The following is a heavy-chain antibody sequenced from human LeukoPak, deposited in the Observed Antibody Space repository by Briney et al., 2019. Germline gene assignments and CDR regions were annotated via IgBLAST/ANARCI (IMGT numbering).Heavy chain of an antibody. CDR1: GFTFSSYG. J-gene: IGHJ4*02. V-gene: IGHV3-23*01. D-gene: IGHD1-14*01. CDR2: ISNSGGST. CDR3: AGRNRLHYFDY. Sequence: PGGSLRLSCAASGFTFSSYGMHWVRQAPGKGLQWVSSISNSGGSTYYTDSVKGRFTISRDNSKNTLYLQMNSLRAEDTAVYYCAGRNRLHYFDYWGQGTLVTVSS.